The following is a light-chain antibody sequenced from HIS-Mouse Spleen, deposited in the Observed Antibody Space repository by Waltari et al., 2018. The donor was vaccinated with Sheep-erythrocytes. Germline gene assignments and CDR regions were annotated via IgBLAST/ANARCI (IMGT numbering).Light chain of an antibody. CDR2: DVS. CDR3: CSYAGSYNHV. Sequence: QSALTQPRSVSGSPGQSVTIPCTGTSSDVGGYNYFSWYQHHPGKAPKLMIYDVSKRPSGVPDRFSGSKSGNTASLTISGLQAEDEADYYCCSYAGSYNHVFATGTKVTVL. V-gene: IGLV2-11*01. J-gene: IGLJ1*01. CDR1: SSDVGGYNY.